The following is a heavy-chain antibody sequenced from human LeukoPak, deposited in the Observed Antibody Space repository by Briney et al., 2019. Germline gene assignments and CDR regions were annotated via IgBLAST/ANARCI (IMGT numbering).Heavy chain of an antibody. CDR2: VKNRGDGMAT. V-gene: IGHV3-15*01. Sequence: PGGSLRLSCAASGFNFISYSMSWVRQAPGKGLEWVGRVKNRGDGMATDYAAPVKGRFIISRDDSKKTVYLQMDSLKTEDTAVYFCTTEYFGGFEYWGQGTLVTVSS. CDR3: TTEYFGGFEY. CDR1: GFNFISYS. D-gene: IGHD3-16*01. J-gene: IGHJ4*02.